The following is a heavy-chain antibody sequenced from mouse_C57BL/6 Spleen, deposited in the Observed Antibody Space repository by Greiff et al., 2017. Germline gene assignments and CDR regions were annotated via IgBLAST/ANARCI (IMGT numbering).Heavy chain of an antibody. CDR1: GFSLTSYA. V-gene: IGHV2-9-1*01. J-gene: IGHJ2*01. D-gene: IGHD2-1*01. CDR2: IWTGGGT. CDR3: ARIYYGNYRYYFDY. Sequence: VHLVESGPGLVAPSQSLSITCTVSGFSLTSYAISWVRQPPGKGLEWLGVIWTGGGTNYNSALKSRLSISKDNSKSQVFLKMNSLQTDDTARYYCARIYYGNYRYYFDYWGQGTTLTVSS.